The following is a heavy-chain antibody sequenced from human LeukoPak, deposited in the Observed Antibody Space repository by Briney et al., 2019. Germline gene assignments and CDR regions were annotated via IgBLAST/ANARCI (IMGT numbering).Heavy chain of an antibody. CDR2: IKSKTDGGTT. V-gene: IGHV3-15*01. CDR1: GFTFSNAW. CDR3: TVHYYYDSSGYFD. D-gene: IGHD3-22*01. J-gene: IGHJ4*02. Sequence: GGSLRLSCAASGFTFSNAWMSWVRQAPGKGLEWVGRIKSKTDGGTTDYAAPVKGRFTISRDDSKNTLYLQMNSLKTEDTAVYYCTVHYYYDSSGYFDWGQGTLVTVSS.